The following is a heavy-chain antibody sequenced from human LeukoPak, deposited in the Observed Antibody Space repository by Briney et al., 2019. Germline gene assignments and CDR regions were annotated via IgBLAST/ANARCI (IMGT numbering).Heavy chain of an antibody. CDR3: ARGTYYYFDY. D-gene: IGHD3-10*01. Sequence: SETLSLTCAVYGGSFSDYYWSWIRQPPGKGLEWIGYISDSGSTSYNPSLKSRVTISLDASKNHFSLKLSSVTAADTAVYYCARGTYYYFDYWGQGTLVTVSS. CDR1: GGSFSDYY. CDR2: ISDSGST. J-gene: IGHJ4*02. V-gene: IGHV4-59*01.